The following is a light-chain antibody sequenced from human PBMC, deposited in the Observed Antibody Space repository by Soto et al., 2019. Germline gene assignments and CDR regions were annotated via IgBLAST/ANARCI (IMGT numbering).Light chain of an antibody. CDR3: SSYTSSNTYV. Sequence: QSVLAQPASVSGSPGQSIAISCTGTSSDVGGYNSVSWYQQHPGKAPKLMIYNVSNRPSGVSDRFSGSKSGNTASLTISGLQAEVEDDYYCSSYTSSNTYVFGTGSKVTDL. V-gene: IGLV2-14*03. J-gene: IGLJ1*01. CDR2: NVS. CDR1: SSDVGGYNS.